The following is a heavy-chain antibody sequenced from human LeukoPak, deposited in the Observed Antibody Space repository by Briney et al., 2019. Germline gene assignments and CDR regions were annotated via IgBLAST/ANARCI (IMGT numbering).Heavy chain of an antibody. CDR2: ISSSGST. V-gene: IGHV4-61*02. Sequence: SQTLSLTCTVSGDSISSGDYYWSWIRQPAGKGLEWIGRISSSGSTNYNPSLKSRVTIPVDTSKNQFSLKLSSVTAADTAVYFCARGPYSYDSSGAFDIWGQGTMVTVSS. D-gene: IGHD3-22*01. J-gene: IGHJ3*02. CDR1: GDSISSGDYY. CDR3: ARGPYSYDSSGAFDI.